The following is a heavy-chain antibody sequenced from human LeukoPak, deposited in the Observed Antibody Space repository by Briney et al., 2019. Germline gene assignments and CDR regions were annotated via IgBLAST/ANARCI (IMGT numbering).Heavy chain of an antibody. CDR1: GFTFSSYA. V-gene: IGHV3-30-3*01. CDR3: AKDNRRHYTSGPNPDSLH. J-gene: IGHJ4*02. Sequence: GGSLRLSCAASGFTFSSYAMHWVRQAPGKGLEWVAVISYDGSNKYYADSVKGRFTISRDNAKNSLYLQMNSLRVEDTAFYYCAKDNRRHYTSGPNPDSLHWGQGALVTVSS. CDR2: ISYDGSNK. D-gene: IGHD6-19*01.